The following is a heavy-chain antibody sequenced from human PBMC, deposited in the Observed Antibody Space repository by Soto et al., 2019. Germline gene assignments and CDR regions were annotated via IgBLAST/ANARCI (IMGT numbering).Heavy chain of an antibody. CDR1: GGSVTSGTYY. CDR2: IFYSGST. V-gene: IGHV4-61*01. J-gene: IGHJ6*02. Sequence: SETLSLTCTVSGGSVTSGTYYWSWIRQPPGKGLEWIGYIFYSGSTNYHPSLKSRVTISVDTSKNLDTSKNQFSLKLSSVTAADTAMYYCARVPVGMTSIGDYYSYGMDVWGQGTTVTVSS. CDR3: ARVPVGMTSIGDYYSYGMDV. D-gene: IGHD2-21*02.